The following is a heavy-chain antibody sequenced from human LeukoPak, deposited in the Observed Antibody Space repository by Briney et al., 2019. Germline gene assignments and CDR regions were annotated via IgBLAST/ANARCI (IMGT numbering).Heavy chain of an antibody. CDR2: IYTSGST. D-gene: IGHD3-3*01. J-gene: IGHJ4*02. CDR3: ARDWPFEGSGSLFDY. CDR1: GGSFSSYY. V-gene: IGHV4-4*07. Sequence: SETLSLTCTVSGGSFSSYYWSWIRQPAGKGLEWIGRIYTSGSTSTNPSLKSRVTMSVDTSKNQFSLKLSSVTASDTAVYYCARDWPFEGSGSLFDYWGQGTLVTVSS.